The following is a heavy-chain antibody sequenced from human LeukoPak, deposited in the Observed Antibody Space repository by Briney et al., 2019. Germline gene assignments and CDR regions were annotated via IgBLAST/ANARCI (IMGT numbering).Heavy chain of an antibody. Sequence: GASLKISCKGSGYSFTSYWIGWVRPLPGKGLEWMGIIYPGDSDTRYSPSFQGQVTISADKSISTAYLQWSSLKASDTAMYYCARVQSGTYYYYYMDVWGKGTTVTVSS. V-gene: IGHV5-51*01. D-gene: IGHD1-26*01. CDR3: ARVQSGTYYYYYMDV. J-gene: IGHJ6*03. CDR2: IYPGDSDT. CDR1: GYSFTSYW.